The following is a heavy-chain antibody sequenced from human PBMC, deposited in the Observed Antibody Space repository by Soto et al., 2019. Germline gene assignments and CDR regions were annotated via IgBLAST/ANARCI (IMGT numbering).Heavy chain of an antibody. V-gene: IGHV5-10-1*01. D-gene: IGHD1-1*01. CDR1: GYSFTSYW. CDR3: ATTNWNDIDY. J-gene: IGHJ4*02. Sequence: GESLKISCKGSGYSFTSYWISWVRQMPGKGLEWMGRIDPSDSYTNYSPSFQGHVTISADKSISTAYLQWSSLKASDTAMYYCATTNWNDIDYWGQGTLVSVSS. CDR2: IDPSDSYT.